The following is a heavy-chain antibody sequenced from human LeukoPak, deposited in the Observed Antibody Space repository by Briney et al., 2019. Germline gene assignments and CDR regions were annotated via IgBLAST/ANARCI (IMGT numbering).Heavy chain of an antibody. D-gene: IGHD6-19*01. CDR2: ISGSGGST. J-gene: IGHJ4*02. CDR3: AKAPVIAVAGLFDY. Sequence: PGGSLRLSCAASGFTFSSYAMSWVRQAPGKGLDWVSAISGSGGSTYYADSVKGRFTISRDNSKNTLYLQMNSLRAEDTAVYYCAKAPVIAVAGLFDYWGQGTLVTVSS. V-gene: IGHV3-23*01. CDR1: GFTFSSYA.